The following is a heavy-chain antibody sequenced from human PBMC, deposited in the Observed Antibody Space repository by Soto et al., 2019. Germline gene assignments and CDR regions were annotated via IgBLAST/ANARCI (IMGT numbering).Heavy chain of an antibody. CDR1: GYTFTSYY. D-gene: IGHD3-3*01. V-gene: IGHV1-46*03. J-gene: IGHJ4*02. CDR2: INPSGGRT. Sequence: QVQLVQSGAEVKKPGASVKVSCKASGYTFTSYYMHWVRQAPGQGLEWMGIINPSGGRTSYEQKYQGRVTMTRDTSTSTVYMELSSLRSEDTAVYYCARGSGGITIFGVVTPGRPFCDCGGQGTLVTVSS. CDR3: ARGSGGITIFGVVTPGRPFCDC.